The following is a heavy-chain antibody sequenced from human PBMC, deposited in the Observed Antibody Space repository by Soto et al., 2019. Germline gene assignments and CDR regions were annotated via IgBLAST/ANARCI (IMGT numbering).Heavy chain of an antibody. Sequence: GGSLRLSCAASGFTCSSYAMSWVRQAPGKGLEWVSAISGSGGSTYYADSVKGRFTISRDNSKNTPYLQMSSLRAEDTAVYYCAKVLVDTTTIRGKPLYGDYVRCPFDYWGQGTLVTVSS. D-gene: IGHD4-17*01. J-gene: IGHJ4*02. CDR1: GFTCSSYA. CDR2: ISGSGGST. CDR3: AKVLVDTTTIRGKPLYGDYVRCPFDY. V-gene: IGHV3-23*01.